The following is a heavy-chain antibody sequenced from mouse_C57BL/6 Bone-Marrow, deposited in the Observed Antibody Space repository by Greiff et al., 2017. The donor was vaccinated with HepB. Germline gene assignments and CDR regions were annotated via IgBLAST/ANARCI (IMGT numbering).Heavy chain of an antibody. D-gene: IGHD1-1*01. CDR2: IDPENGDT. Sequence: VQLQQSGAELVRPGASVKLSCTASGFNIKDDYMHWVKQSPEQGLEWIGWIDPENGDTEYASKFQGKATITADTSSNTAYLQLSSLTSEDTAVYYCTRGPYYYGSPGFDYWGQGTTLTVSS. V-gene: IGHV14-4*01. J-gene: IGHJ2*01. CDR1: GFNIKDDY. CDR3: TRGPYYYGSPGFDY.